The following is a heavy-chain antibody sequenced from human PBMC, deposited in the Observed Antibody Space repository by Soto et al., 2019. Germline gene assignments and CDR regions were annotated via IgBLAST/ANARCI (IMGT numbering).Heavy chain of an antibody. CDR3: ARWSYLDY. Sequence: GWSLRLSCAASGFSFGSYALIWVRQAPGKGLEWVSTISGSDGKTFYADSVKGRFSISRDTSQSTLYLQMNSLRADDTAMYYCARWSYLDYWGQGTRVTVSS. D-gene: IGHD3-3*01. CDR1: GFSFGSYA. J-gene: IGHJ4*02. V-gene: IGHV3-23*01. CDR2: ISGSDGKT.